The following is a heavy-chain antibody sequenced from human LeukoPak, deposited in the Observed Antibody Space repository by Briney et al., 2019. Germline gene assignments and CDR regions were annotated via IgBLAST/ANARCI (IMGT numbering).Heavy chain of an antibody. D-gene: IGHD1-1*01. V-gene: IGHV3-23*01. Sequence: GGSLRLSCAASGFTFSSYGMSWVRQAPGKGLEWVSIMSGSGGNTYYADSVKGRFTISRDNSKNTLYLQMNSLRVEDTAVYYCARDQRGYLYYMDVWGKGTTVTISS. CDR1: GFTFSSYG. CDR2: MSGSGGNT. J-gene: IGHJ6*03. CDR3: ARDQRGYLYYMDV.